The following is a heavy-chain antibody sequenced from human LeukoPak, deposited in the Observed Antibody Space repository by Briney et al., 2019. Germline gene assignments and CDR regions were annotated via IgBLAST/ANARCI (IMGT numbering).Heavy chain of an antibody. V-gene: IGHV3-33*01. CDR2: IRYDGGEE. CDR1: GFTFSRYG. CDR3: ARESGYNPEPVAFDI. Sequence: PGGSLRLSCSGTGFTFSRYGIHWVRQAQGEGLEWVTVIRYDGGEEYYADSVRGRFTISRDNSKNTVYLQMNNLRAEDTALYYCARESGYNPEPVAFDIWGQGTTVTVSS. J-gene: IGHJ3*02. D-gene: IGHD5-24*01.